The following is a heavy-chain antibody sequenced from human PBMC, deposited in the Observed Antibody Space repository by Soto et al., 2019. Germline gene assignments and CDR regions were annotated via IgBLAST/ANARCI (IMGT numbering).Heavy chain of an antibody. V-gene: IGHV4-39*01. Sequence: PGGSLRLSCAASRFTFSGYWMHWIRQPPGKGLGWLANIFYSGSTYYNPSLASRVTVSVDTSKNEFSLKLRSVTAADTAVYYCARQPTTGDTDLWFDPWGQGTLVTVSS. J-gene: IGHJ5*02. D-gene: IGHD2-21*01. CDR2: IFYSGST. CDR1: RFTFSGYW. CDR3: ARQPTTGDTDLWFDP.